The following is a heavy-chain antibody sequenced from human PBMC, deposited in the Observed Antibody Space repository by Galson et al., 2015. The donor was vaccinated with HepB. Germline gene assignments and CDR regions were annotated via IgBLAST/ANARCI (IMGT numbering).Heavy chain of an antibody. CDR3: ARVMYSSSSGYYYYGMDV. Sequence: SVKVSCKASGYTFTSYGISWVRQAPGQGLEWTGWISAYNGNTNYAQKLQGRVTMTTDTSTSTAYMELRSLRSDDTAVYYCARVMYSSSSGYYYYGMDVWGQGTTVTVSS. CDR1: GYTFTSYG. J-gene: IGHJ6*02. D-gene: IGHD6-6*01. CDR2: ISAYNGNT. V-gene: IGHV1-18*01.